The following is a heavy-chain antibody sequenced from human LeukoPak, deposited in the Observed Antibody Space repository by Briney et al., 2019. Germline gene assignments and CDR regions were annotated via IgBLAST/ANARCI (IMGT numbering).Heavy chain of an antibody. V-gene: IGHV4-59*01. CDR3: AREQGSGWFY. J-gene: IGHJ4*02. D-gene: IGHD6-19*01. CDR2: IYYSGST. CDR1: GGSISSYY. Sequence: SETLSLTCTVSGGSISSYYWSWIRQPPGKGLEWIGYIYYSGSTNYNPSLKSRVTISVDTSKNQFSLKLSSVTAADTAVYYCAREQGSGWFYWGQGTLVTVSS.